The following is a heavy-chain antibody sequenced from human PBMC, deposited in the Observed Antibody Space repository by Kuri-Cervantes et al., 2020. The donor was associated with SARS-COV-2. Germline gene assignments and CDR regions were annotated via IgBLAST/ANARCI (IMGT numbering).Heavy chain of an antibody. CDR2: IKQDGSEK. V-gene: IGHV3-7*01. D-gene: IGHD3-16*01. Sequence: GGSLRLSCAASGFTFSSYWMSWVRQAPGKGLEWVANIKQDGSEKYYVDSVKGRFTISRDNAENSLYLQMNSLRAEDTAVYYCARGRDYDYVWGSYHFDYWGQGTLVTVSS. J-gene: IGHJ4*02. CDR3: ARGRDYDYVWGSYHFDY. CDR1: GFTFSSYW.